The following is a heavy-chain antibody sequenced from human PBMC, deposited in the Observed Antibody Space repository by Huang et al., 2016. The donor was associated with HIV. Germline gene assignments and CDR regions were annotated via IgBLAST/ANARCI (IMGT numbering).Heavy chain of an antibody. D-gene: IGHD3-22*01. CDR2: ISCTSSNI. CDR1: GFDFSKYS. V-gene: IGHV3-48*01. Sequence: EVQLVESGGALVQPGGSLKLSCVVSGFDFSKYSMNWVRQAPGRLLEWVSYISCTSSNIYYADSVKGRFTISRDNAKNSVFLQMRSLRAEDTALYYCARTEMEYYYGSSGYYPDYWGQGTQVTVSS. J-gene: IGHJ4*02. CDR3: ARTEMEYYYGSSGYYPDY.